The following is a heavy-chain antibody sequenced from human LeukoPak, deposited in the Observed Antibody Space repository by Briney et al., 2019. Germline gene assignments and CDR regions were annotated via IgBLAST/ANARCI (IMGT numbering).Heavy chain of an antibody. CDR3: ARDQTTVTTSFDY. CDR1: GYTFTSYY. D-gene: IGHD4-17*01. J-gene: IGHJ4*02. CDR2: INPSGGST. Sequence: GASVKVSCKASGYTFTSYYMHWVRQAPGQGLEWMGIINPSGGSTNYAQKLQGRVTMTTDTSTSTAYMELRSLRSDDTAVYYCARDQTTVTTSFDYWGQGTLVTVSS. V-gene: IGHV1-46*01.